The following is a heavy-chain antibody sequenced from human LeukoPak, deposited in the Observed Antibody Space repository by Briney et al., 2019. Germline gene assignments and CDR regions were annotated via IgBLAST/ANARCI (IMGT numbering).Heavy chain of an antibody. CDR3: AKDSKGCSSTSCYWKEYYYYGMDV. J-gene: IGHJ6*02. CDR1: GLTFSTYG. V-gene: IGHV3-30*18. D-gene: IGHD2-2*01. CDR2: ISYDGSSK. Sequence: PGRSLRPSCAVSGLTFSTYGMHWVRQAPGKGLEWVAVISYDGSSKNYADSVKGRFTISRDNSKTPLYLQMNSLRAEDTAVYYCAKDSKGCSSTSCYWKEYYYYGMDVWGQGTTVTVSS.